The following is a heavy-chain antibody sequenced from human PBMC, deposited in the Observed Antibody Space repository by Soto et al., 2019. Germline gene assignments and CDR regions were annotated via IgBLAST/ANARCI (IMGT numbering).Heavy chain of an antibody. CDR3: ARGDGISYDY. V-gene: IGHV3-33*01. CDR2: IWHDGSDK. Sequence: QVQLVESGGGVVQPGRSLRLSCAASGFTFSNYGMHWVRQAPGKGLEWVALIWHDGSDKYYADSVKGRFTISRDTKNTLFLQMNSLRAEDTAVYYCARGDGISYDYWGQGTLVTVSS. D-gene: IGHD2-15*01. J-gene: IGHJ4*02. CDR1: GFTFSNYG.